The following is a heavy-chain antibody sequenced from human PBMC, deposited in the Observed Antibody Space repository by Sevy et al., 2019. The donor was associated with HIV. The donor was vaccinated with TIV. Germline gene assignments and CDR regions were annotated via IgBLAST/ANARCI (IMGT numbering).Heavy chain of an antibody. CDR2: IKSVADGGAK. CDR3: TTGQFVGIT. Sequence: GGSLRLSCAVSGLNFNDDWMNWVRQAPRKGLEWLGRIKSVADGGAKEYSAAVKGRFINSRDDSKNTVSLQMDSLKTDDTAVYYCTTGQFVGITWGLGTQVTVSS. CDR1: GLNFNDDW. J-gene: IGHJ4*02. V-gene: IGHV3-15*01. D-gene: IGHD3-10*01.